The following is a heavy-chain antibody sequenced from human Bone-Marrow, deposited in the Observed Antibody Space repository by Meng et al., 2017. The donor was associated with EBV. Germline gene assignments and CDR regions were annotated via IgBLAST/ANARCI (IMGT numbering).Heavy chain of an antibody. Sequence: QVQLVQSGAEVKEPGASVKVSCKASGYTFTGYAMHWVRQAPGQRLEWMGWINIDNANTKYLEKFQGRVTITRDTSASTAYMELSSLRSEDTAVYYCARSFGSVSFSSYTWFDPWGQGTLVTVSS. CDR2: INIDNANT. J-gene: IGHJ5*02. CDR1: GYTFTGYA. D-gene: IGHD1-26*01. CDR3: ARSFGSVSFSSYTWFDP. V-gene: IGHV1-3*04.